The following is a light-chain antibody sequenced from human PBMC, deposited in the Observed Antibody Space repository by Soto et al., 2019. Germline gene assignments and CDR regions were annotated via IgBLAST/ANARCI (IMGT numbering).Light chain of an antibody. CDR1: SSDVGSDNL. Sequence: SVLTQPASVSGSPGQVITISCTGTSSDVGSDNLVSWYQQHPGKAPKFIIYEVRQRPAGVSYRFSGSKSGNTAYLTISGLQAEDEADYYCCSYAGSITYVFGTGTKVTVL. CDR2: EVR. J-gene: IGLJ1*01. CDR3: CSYAGSITYV. V-gene: IGLV2-23*02.